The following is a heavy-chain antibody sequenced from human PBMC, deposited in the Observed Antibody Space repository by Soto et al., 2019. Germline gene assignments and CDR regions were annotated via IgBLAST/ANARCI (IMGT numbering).Heavy chain of an antibody. CDR1: GGSIGSRDYY. V-gene: IGHV4-31*02. CDR3: ARAKGGAALTGSGMDV. Sequence: QVQVQESGPGLVKPSQTLSLKCSVSGGSIGSRDYYWSWIRQHPEKGLEWIGSIYYNGNTAYNPSLRGRPTMSLETSMNEFSRKLTSVTAADTAVYYCARAKGGAALTGSGMDVWGQGTTVTVS. J-gene: IGHJ6*02. D-gene: IGHD3-10*01. CDR2: IYYNGNT.